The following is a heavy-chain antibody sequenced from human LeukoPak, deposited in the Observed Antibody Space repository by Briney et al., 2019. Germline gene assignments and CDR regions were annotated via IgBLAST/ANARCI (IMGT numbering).Heavy chain of an antibody. V-gene: IGHV3-23*01. Sequence: GGSLRLSCAASGFTFGDYAMSWVRQAPGKGLEWISAITGTISGGVTYYIDSVKGRFTISRGNSKNTMYLQMNSLRVEDTAVYYCAKDDVTGFGDYDAFDIWGQGTMVTVSS. CDR3: AKDDVTGFGDYDAFDI. J-gene: IGHJ3*02. D-gene: IGHD4-17*01. CDR2: ITGTISGGVT. CDR1: GFTFGDYA.